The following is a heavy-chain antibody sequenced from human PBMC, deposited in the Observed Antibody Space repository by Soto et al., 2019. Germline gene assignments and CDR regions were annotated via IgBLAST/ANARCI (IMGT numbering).Heavy chain of an antibody. Sequence: GGSLRLSCAASGFTFSSYAMHWVRQAPGKGLEWVAVISYDGSNKYYADSVKGRFTISRDNSKNTLYLQMNSLRAEDTAVYYCAKVGDYLSNQYGMDVWGQGTTVTVSS. J-gene: IGHJ6*02. V-gene: IGHV3-30-3*01. CDR3: AKVGDYLSNQYGMDV. D-gene: IGHD4-17*01. CDR1: GFTFSSYA. CDR2: ISYDGSNK.